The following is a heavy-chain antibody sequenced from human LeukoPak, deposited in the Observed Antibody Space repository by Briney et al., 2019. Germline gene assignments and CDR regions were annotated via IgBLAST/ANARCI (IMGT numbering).Heavy chain of an antibody. V-gene: IGHV4-30-4*07. D-gene: IGHD2-15*01. Sequence: TLSLTCAVSGGSISSGGYSWSWIRQPPGKGLEWIGYIYYSGSTYYNPSLKSRVTISVDTSKNQFSLKLSSVTAADTAVYYCASSKLLYHYMDVWGKGTTVTVSS. CDR3: ASSKLLYHYMDV. J-gene: IGHJ6*03. CDR1: GGSISSGGYS. CDR2: IYYSGST.